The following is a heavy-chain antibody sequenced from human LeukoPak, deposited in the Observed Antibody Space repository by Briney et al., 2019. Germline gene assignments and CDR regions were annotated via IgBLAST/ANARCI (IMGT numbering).Heavy chain of an antibody. CDR2: IIPILGIA. CDR3: ARGGTVTTLLDLDY. CDR1: GGTFSSYA. D-gene: IGHD4-11*01. J-gene: IGHJ4*02. Sequence: SVKVSCKASGGTFSSYAISWVRQAPGQGLEWMGRIIPILGIANYAQKFQGRVTTTADKSTSTAYMELSSLRSEDTAVYYCARGGTVTTLLDLDYWGQGTLVTVSS. V-gene: IGHV1-69*04.